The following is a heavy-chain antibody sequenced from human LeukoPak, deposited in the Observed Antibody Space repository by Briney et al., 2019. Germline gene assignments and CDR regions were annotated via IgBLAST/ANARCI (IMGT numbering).Heavy chain of an antibody. CDR3: ASMAGYSYARSNWFDP. D-gene: IGHD5-18*01. CDR1: GFTFSSYS. J-gene: IGHJ5*02. Sequence: GGSLRLSCAASGFTFSSYSMNWVRQAPGKGLEWVSVIYSGGSTYYADSVKGRFTISRDNSKNTLYLQMNSLRAEDTAVYYCASMAGYSYARSNWFDPWGQGTLVTVSS. V-gene: IGHV3-66*01. CDR2: IYSGGST.